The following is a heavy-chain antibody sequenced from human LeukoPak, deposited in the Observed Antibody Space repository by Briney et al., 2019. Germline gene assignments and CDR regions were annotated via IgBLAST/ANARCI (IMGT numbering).Heavy chain of an antibody. CDR1: GFTVSSNY. D-gene: IGHD6-13*01. V-gene: IGHV3-23*01. CDR2: IRGGVAAT. CDR3: AKEGGDWLTAAAGYLWYFDL. J-gene: IGHJ2*01. Sequence: PGGPLRLSCAASGFTVSSNYMSWVRQAPGKGLEWVSAIRGGVAATYYADSVKGRFTISRDNSKNSLYLQMNSLRAEDTALYYCAKEGGDWLTAAAGYLWYFDLWGRATLVTVSS.